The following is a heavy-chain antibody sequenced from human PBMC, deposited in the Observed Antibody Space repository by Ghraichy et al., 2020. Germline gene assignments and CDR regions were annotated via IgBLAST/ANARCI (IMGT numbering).Heavy chain of an antibody. CDR3: ARESLKDSSSWYAYYYYGMDV. CDR2: ISSSGSTI. Sequence: GGSLRLSCAASGFTFSSYEMNWVRQAPGKGLEWVSYISSSGSTIYYADSVKGRFTISRDNAKNSLYLQMNSLRAEDTAVYYCARESLKDSSSWYAYYYYGMDVWGQGTTVTVSS. V-gene: IGHV3-48*03. CDR1: GFTFSSYE. D-gene: IGHD6-13*01. J-gene: IGHJ6*02.